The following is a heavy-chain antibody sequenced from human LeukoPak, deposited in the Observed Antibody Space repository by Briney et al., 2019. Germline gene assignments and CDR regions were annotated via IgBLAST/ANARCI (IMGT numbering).Heavy chain of an antibody. CDR3: ARSDSSGYQNLDAFDI. CDR1: GGSISSGGYY. V-gene: IGHV4-31*03. D-gene: IGHD3-22*01. Sequence: QTLSPTCTVSGGSISSGGYYWSWIRQHPGKGLEWIGYIYYSGSTYYNPSLKSRVTISVDTSKNQFSLKLSSVTAADTAVYYCARSDSSGYQNLDAFDIWGQGTMVTVSS. J-gene: IGHJ3*02. CDR2: IYYSGST.